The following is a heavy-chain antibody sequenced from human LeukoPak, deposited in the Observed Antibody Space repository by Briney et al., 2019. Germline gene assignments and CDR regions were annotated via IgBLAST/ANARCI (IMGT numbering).Heavy chain of an antibody. CDR2: INHSGST. Sequence: SETLSLTCAVSGYSISSGYYWSWVRQPPGKGREWIGEINHSGSTNYNPSLKSRVTISVDTSKNQFSLKLSSVTAADTAVYYCARAYSYGLLDWFDHWGQGTLVTVSS. V-gene: IGHV4-34*01. CDR3: ARAYSYGLLDWFDH. D-gene: IGHD5-18*01. J-gene: IGHJ5*02. CDR1: GYSISSGYY.